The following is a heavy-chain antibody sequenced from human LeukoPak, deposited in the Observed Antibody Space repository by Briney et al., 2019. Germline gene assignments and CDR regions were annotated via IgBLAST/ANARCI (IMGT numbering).Heavy chain of an antibody. CDR1: GYTFTSYG. CDR2: ISAYNGNT. Sequence: AASVKVPCKASGYTFTSYGISWVRQAPGQGLEWMGWISAYNGNTTYAQKLQGRVTMTTDTSTSTAYMELRSLRSDDTAVYYCARDLTLGGATAFDIWGQGTMVTVSS. D-gene: IGHD1-26*01. CDR3: ARDLTLGGATAFDI. V-gene: IGHV1-18*01. J-gene: IGHJ3*02.